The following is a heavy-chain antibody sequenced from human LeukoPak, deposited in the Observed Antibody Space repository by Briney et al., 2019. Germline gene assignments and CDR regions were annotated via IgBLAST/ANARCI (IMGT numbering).Heavy chain of an antibody. CDR1: GGSISSYY. J-gene: IGHJ3*02. V-gene: IGHV4-59*01. D-gene: IGHD3-10*01. CDR2: IYYSGST. Sequence: SETLSLTCTVSGGSISSYYWSWIRQPPGKGPEWIGYIYYSGSTNYNPSLKSRVTISVDTSKNQFSLKLSSVTAADTAVYYCAREGRGDLRSAFDIWGQGTMVTVSS. CDR3: AREGRGDLRSAFDI.